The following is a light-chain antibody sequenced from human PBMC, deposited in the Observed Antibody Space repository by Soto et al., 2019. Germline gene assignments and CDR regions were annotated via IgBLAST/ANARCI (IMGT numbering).Light chain of an antibody. V-gene: IGKV1-5*01. CDR3: QQYNSFSRT. Sequence: DIQMTQSPSTLSASVGDRVTINCRASQSIGRWLAWYQQKPGKAPKVIIYDASTMESGVPSRFSGSESGTEFTLTISSLQPDYSATYYCQQYNSFSRTFGQGTKVEIK. J-gene: IGKJ1*01. CDR1: QSIGRW. CDR2: DAS.